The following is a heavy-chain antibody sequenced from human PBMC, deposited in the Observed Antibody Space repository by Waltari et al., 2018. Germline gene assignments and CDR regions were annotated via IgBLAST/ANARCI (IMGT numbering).Heavy chain of an antibody. V-gene: IGHV3-48*03. Sequence: EVQLVESGGGLVQPGGSLRLSCAASGFTFSSYELNWVRQAPGKGLEWVSYISSSGSTIYYADSVKGRFTISRDNSKNTLYLQMNSLRAEDTAVYYCAKDHYDSFPFDYWGQGTLVTVSS. CDR3: AKDHYDSFPFDY. J-gene: IGHJ4*02. CDR2: ISSSGSTI. D-gene: IGHD3-22*01. CDR1: GFTFSSYE.